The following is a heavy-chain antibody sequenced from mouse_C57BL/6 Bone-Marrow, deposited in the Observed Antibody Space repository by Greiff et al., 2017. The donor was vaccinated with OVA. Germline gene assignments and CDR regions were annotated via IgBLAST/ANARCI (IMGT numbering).Heavy chain of an antibody. V-gene: IGHV2-2*02. D-gene: IGHD1-1*01. J-gene: IGHJ3*01. CDR1: GFSLTSYG. CDR2: IWSGGST. CDR3: ARYYGSSPAWFAY. Sequence: QVQLKQSGPGLVQPSQSLSITCTVSGFSLTSYGVHWVRQSPGKGPEWLGVIWSGGSTDYNAAFISKLSISKDNSKSQVFFKMNSRQANDTAIDYCARYYGSSPAWFAYWGQGTLVTVSA.